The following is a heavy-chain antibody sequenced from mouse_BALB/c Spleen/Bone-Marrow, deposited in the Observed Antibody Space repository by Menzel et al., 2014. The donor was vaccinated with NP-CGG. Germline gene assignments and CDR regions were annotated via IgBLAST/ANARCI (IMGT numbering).Heavy chain of an antibody. Sequence: QVQLQQSGAELVMPGASVKMSCKASGYTFTDYWMHWVKQRPGQGLEWIGAIDTSDSYTSYNQKFKGKATLTVDESSSTAYMQLGSLTSEDSAVYYCAREGYGYQYFDYWGQGTTLTVSS. V-gene: IGHV1-69*01. CDR2: IDTSDSYT. J-gene: IGHJ2*01. CDR1: GYTFTDYW. CDR3: AREGYGYQYFDY. D-gene: IGHD2-2*01.